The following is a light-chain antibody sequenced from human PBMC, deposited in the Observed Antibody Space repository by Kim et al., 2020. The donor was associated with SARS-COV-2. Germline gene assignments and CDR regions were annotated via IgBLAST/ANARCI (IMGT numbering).Light chain of an antibody. CDR2: ANN. CDR3: QSSDSSLSGV. V-gene: IGLV1-40*01. CDR1: SSNSGAGYD. Sequence: GRRVTIPCTGSSSNSGAGYDVHWYQQWPGTAPRLLIYANNNRPTGVPDRFSGSKSGTSASLAITGLQAEDEAVYYCQSSDSSLSGVFGGGTQLTVL. J-gene: IGLJ3*02.